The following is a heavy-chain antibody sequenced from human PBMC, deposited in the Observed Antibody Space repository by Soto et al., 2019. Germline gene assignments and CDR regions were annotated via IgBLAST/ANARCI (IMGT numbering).Heavy chain of an antibody. V-gene: IGHV4-4*07. Sequence: SETLSLTCTVSGGSISSYYWSWIRQPAGKGLEWIGRIYTSGSTNYNPSLKSRVTVSVDTSKNQFSLKLSSVTAADTAVYYCAREDLGYQLLSNNPGRYYYGMDVWGQGTTVTVSS. CDR2: IYTSGST. CDR3: AREDLGYQLLSNNPGRYYYGMDV. CDR1: GGSISSYY. D-gene: IGHD2-2*01. J-gene: IGHJ6*02.